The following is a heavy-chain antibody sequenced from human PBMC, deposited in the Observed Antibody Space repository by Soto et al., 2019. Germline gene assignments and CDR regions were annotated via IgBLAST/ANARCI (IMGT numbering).Heavy chain of an antibody. CDR2: ISGSGGST. CDR1: GFTFSSYA. D-gene: IGHD6-13*01. CDR3: EKGVYSSPDWFDT. J-gene: IGHJ5*02. V-gene: IGHV3-23*01. Sequence: PGGSLRLSCAASGFTFSSYAMSWVRQAPGKGLEWVSAISGSGGSTYYADSVKGRFTISRDNSKNTLYLQMNSLRAEDTAVYYCEKGVYSSPDWFDTWGQGTLVTVSS.